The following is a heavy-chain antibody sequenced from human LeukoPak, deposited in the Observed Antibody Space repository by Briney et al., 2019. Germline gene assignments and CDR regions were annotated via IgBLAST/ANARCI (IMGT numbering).Heavy chain of an antibody. CDR1: GFTFDDYA. V-gene: IGHV3-9*01. CDR3: AKGHSGYDKGYYFDY. CDR2: ISWNSGSI. D-gene: IGHD5-12*01. Sequence: GGSLRLSCAASGFTFDDYAMHWVRQAPGKGLEWVSGISWNSGSIGYADSVKGRFTISRDNAKNSLYLQMNSLRAEDTALYYCAKGHSGYDKGYYFDYWGQGTLVTVSS. J-gene: IGHJ4*02.